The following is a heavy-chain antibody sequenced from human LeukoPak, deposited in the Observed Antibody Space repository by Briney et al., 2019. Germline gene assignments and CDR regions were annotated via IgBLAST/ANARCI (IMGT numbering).Heavy chain of an antibody. J-gene: IGHJ4*02. Sequence: GGSLRLSCAASGFTFSSYSMNWVRQAPGKGLEWVSSISSSSSYIYYADSVKGRFTISRDNAKNSLYLQMNSLRAEDTAVYYCARDGGYSGSYYNYWGQGTLVPVSS. D-gene: IGHD1-26*01. CDR3: ARDGGYSGSYYNY. CDR1: GFTFSSYS. V-gene: IGHV3-21*01. CDR2: ISSSSSYI.